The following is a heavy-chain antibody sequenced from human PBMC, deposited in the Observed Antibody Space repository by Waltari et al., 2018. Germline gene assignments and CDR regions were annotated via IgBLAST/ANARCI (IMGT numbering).Heavy chain of an antibody. J-gene: IGHJ3*02. V-gene: IGHV4-31*03. Sequence: QVQLQESGPGLVKPSQTLSLTCTVSGGSISSGGYYWRWIRQPPGKGLEWIGYIYYSGSTYYNPSLKSRVTISVDTSKNQFSLKLSSVTAADTAVYYCARSDYCSSTSCYAAAFDIWGQGTMVTVSS. CDR2: IYYSGST. CDR1: GGSISSGGYY. CDR3: ARSDYCSSTSCYAAAFDI. D-gene: IGHD2-2*01.